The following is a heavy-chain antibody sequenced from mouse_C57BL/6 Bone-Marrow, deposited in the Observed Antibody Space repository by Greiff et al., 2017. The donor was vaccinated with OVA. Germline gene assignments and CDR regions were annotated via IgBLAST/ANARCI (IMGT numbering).Heavy chain of an antibody. J-gene: IGHJ1*03. V-gene: IGHV1-59*01. CDR3: AYYYGSSHWYFDV. D-gene: IGHD1-1*01. Sequence: QVQLQQPGAELVRPGTSVKLSCKASGYTFTSYWMHWVKQRPGQGLEWIGVIDPSDSYTNYNQKFKGKATLTVDTSSSTAYMQLSSLTSEDSAVYYCAYYYGSSHWYFDVWGTGTTVTVSS. CDR2: IDPSDSYT. CDR1: GYTFTSYW.